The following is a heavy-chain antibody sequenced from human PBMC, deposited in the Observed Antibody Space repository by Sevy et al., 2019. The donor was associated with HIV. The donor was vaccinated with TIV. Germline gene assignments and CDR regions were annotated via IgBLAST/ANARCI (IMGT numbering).Heavy chain of an antibody. Sequence: ASVKVSCKVSGYTLTKLSMNWVRQAPGKGLEWMGTFDPEDGETIYAQNFQGRVTMTEDTSTDTAYMELRGLRSDETAVYYCARVPTYYYGSATYFDYWGQGTLVTVSS. CDR3: ARVPTYYYGSATYFDY. J-gene: IGHJ4*02. D-gene: IGHD3-10*01. CDR1: GYTLTKLS. CDR2: FDPEDGET. V-gene: IGHV1-24*01.